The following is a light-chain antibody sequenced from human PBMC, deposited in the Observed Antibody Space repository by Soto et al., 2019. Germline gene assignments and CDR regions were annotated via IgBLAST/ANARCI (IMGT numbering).Light chain of an antibody. J-gene: IGKJ1*01. V-gene: IGKV4-1*01. CDR2: WAS. CDR1: QSFLYSSNNKNY. Sequence: DIVMTQSPDSLAVSLGERATINCKSSQSFLYSSNNKNYLAWYQHKPGQPPKLLIYWASTRVSGVPDRFSGSGSGTDFTLTISSLQAEDVAVYSCQQYSHNPTFGQWTRVEIK. CDR3: QQYSHNPT.